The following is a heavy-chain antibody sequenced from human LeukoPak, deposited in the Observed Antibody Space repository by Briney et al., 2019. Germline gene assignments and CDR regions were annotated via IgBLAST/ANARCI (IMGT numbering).Heavy chain of an antibody. J-gene: IGHJ4*02. V-gene: IGHV3-23*01. CDR3: AKDSGRHTPQDY. CDR2: ISGSGGST. Sequence: PGGSLRLSCAASGFTFSSYAMSWVRQAPGKGLEGISSISGSGGSTYSADSVKGRFTISRDNSKNTLYLQMNSLTAEDTAVYYCAKDSGRHTPQDYWGQGTLVTVSS. D-gene: IGHD1-26*01. CDR1: GFTFSSYA.